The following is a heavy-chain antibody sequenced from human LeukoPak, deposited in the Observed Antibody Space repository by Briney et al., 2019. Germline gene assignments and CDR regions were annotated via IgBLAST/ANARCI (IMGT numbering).Heavy chain of an antibody. CDR2: INHSGST. CDR1: GGSFSGYY. D-gene: IGHD5-24*01. Sequence: SETLSLTCAVYGGSFSGYYWSWIRQPPGKGLEWIGEINHSGSTNYNPSLKSRVTISVDTSKNQFSLKLSSVTAADTAVYYCARHRERFPTFDYWGQGTLVTVSS. J-gene: IGHJ4*02. V-gene: IGHV4-34*01. CDR3: ARHRERFPTFDY.